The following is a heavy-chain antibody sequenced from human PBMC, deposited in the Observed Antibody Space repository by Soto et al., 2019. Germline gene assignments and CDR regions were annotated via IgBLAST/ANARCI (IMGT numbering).Heavy chain of an antibody. J-gene: IGHJ5*02. V-gene: IGHV3-30-3*01. CDR3: ARAILSGAARPRAGSRFDP. CDR2: ISYDGSNK. CDR1: GFTVSSYA. D-gene: IGHD6-6*01. Sequence: GGSLRLSCAASGFTVSSYAMHWVRQAPGKGLEWVAVISYDGSNKYYADSVKGRFTISRDNSKNTLYLQMNSLRADDTAVYYCARAILSGAARPRAGSRFDPWGQGT.